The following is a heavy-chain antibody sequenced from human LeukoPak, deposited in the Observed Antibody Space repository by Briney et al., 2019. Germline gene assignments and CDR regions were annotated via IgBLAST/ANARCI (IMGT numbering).Heavy chain of an antibody. Sequence: GGSLRLSCAASGFTFSSYSLNWVRQAPGKGLEWVSSISSSSDYIYYADSVKGRFTISRDNSKNTLFLQMNSLRAEDSAVYYCARYCTFRTCSGTKYDYWGQGTLVIVSS. D-gene: IGHD1-1*01. J-gene: IGHJ4*02. V-gene: IGHV3-21*01. CDR2: ISSSSDYI. CDR1: GFTFSSYS. CDR3: ARYCTFRTCSGTKYDY.